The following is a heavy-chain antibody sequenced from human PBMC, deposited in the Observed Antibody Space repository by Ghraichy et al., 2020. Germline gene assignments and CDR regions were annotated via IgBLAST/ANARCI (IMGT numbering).Heavy chain of an antibody. Sequence: SGPTLVKPTQTLTLTCTFSGFSLSTSGMCVSWIRQPPGKALEWLARIDWDDDKYYSTSLKTRLTISKDTSKNQVVLTMTNMDPVDTATYYCARMVIKTEDCSSGVCGYYYYMDVWGKGATVTVSS. D-gene: IGHD2-2*01. CDR1: GFSLSTSGMC. J-gene: IGHJ6*03. CDR2: IDWDDDK. CDR3: ARMVIKTEDCSSGVCGYYYYMDV. V-gene: IGHV2-70*11.